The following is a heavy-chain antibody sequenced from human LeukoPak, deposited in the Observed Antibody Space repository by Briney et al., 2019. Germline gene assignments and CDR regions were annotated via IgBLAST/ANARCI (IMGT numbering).Heavy chain of an antibody. J-gene: IGHJ4*02. CDR3: ARQLWLQYFDY. CDR2: IYYSGST. V-gene: IGHV4-39*01. Sequence: KSSETLSLTCTVSGGSISSSSYYWGWIRQPPGKGLEWIGSIYYSGSTYHNPSLKSRVTISVDTSKNQFSLKLSSVTAADTAVFSCARQLWLQYFDYWGQGTLVTVSS. CDR1: GGSISSSSYY. D-gene: IGHD5-24*01.